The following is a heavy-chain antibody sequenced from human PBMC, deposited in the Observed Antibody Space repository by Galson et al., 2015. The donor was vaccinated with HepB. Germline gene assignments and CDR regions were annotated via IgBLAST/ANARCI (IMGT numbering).Heavy chain of an antibody. J-gene: IGHJ1*01. V-gene: IGHV3-23*01. CDR3: AKDSYYDSSGYYSGLPEYFQH. Sequence: SLRLSCAASGFTFSSYAMTWVRQAPGKGLEWVSALSASGDSTYYAGSVKGRFTISRDNSKNTLYLQMNSLRPEDTAVYYCAKDSYYDSSGYYSGLPEYFQHWGQGTLVTVSS. CDR2: LSASGDST. CDR1: GFTFSSYA. D-gene: IGHD3-22*01.